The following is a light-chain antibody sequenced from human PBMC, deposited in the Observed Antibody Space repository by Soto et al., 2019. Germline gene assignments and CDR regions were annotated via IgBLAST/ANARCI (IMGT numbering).Light chain of an antibody. CDR3: HQFGDSPQT. Sequence: GDRATLSCRASQSLSVSYIAWYQQKPGQAPRLLIYSTSTRAAGIPDRFTGRGSGTHFTLAISRLEPEDFAVYYCHQFGDSPQTFGQGTTVEV. CDR1: QSLSVSY. CDR2: STS. V-gene: IGKV3-20*01. J-gene: IGKJ1*01.